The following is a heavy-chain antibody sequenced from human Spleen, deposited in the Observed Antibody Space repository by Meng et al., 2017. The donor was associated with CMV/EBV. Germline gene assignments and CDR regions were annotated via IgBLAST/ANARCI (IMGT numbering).Heavy chain of an antibody. CDR3: AKGHDFPYYYYGMDI. J-gene: IGHJ6*02. Sequence: LSLTCAASGFIFDSYEINWVRQAPGRGLEWVSYVSSSGGNRYYAEPVKGRFTVSRDNAENSVYLQMSSLRVEDTALYYCAKGHDFPYYYYGMDIWGQGTTVTVSS. CDR1: GFIFDSYE. V-gene: IGHV3-48*03. CDR2: VSSSGGNR. D-gene: IGHD3/OR15-3a*01.